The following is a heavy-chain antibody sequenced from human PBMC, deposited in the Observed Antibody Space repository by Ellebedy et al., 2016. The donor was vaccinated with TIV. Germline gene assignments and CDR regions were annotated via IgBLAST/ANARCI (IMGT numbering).Heavy chain of an antibody. D-gene: IGHD4-23*01. CDR3: ARDAADSGGKLDY. J-gene: IGHJ4*02. CDR2: ITESGGNT. CDR1: GLTFSSHA. V-gene: IGHV3-23*01. Sequence: PGGSLRLSCAASGLTFSSHAMSWVRQAPGKGLEWVSSITESGGNTYYADSVKGRFTISRDNSKDTLFLQMNSLRAEDKAIYFCARDAADSGGKLDYWGQGALVTVSS.